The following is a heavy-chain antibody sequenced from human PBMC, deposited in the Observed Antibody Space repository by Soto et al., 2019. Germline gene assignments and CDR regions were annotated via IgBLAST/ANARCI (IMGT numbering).Heavy chain of an antibody. CDR1: GGSISSYY. CDR3: ASQIGGVTVLFDP. CDR2: IYYSGST. V-gene: IGHV4-59*08. J-gene: IGHJ5*02. D-gene: IGHD3-10*01. Sequence: PSETLSLTCTVSGGSISSYYWSWIRQPPGKGLEWIGYIYYSGSTNYNPSLKSRVTISVDTSKNQFSLKLSSVTAADTAVYYCASQIGGVTVLFDPWGQGTLVTVSS.